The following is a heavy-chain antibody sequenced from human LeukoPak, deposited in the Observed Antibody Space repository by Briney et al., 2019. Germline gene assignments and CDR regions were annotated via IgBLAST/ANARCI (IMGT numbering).Heavy chain of an antibody. CDR1: GFTFSDHY. CDR2: MSVSGSSI. CDR3: ARGGFYQVLHGTWFDP. Sequence: PGGSLRLSCAASGFTFSDHYMSWIRQAPGKGLEWVSYMSVSGSSIYYADSVKGRFTIPRDNAKNSLYLQMNSLRAEDTAVYYCARGGFYQVLHGTWFDPWGQGTLVTVSS. J-gene: IGHJ5*02. V-gene: IGHV3-11*01. D-gene: IGHD2-2*01.